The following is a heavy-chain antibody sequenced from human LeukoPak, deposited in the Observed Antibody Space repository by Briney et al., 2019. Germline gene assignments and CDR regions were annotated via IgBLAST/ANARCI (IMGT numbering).Heavy chain of an antibody. CDR2: KNPKSGNT. CDR3: ARYSSGWHP. D-gene: IGHD6-19*01. V-gene: IGHV1-8*03. Sequence: GASVKVSCKTSRYTFTSYDINWVRQATGQGLEWMGWKNPKSGNTEYAQRFQGRVTITRNTSISTAYMELSSLRSEDTAVYYCARYSSGWHPWGQGTLVTVSS. CDR1: RYTFTSYD. J-gene: IGHJ5*02.